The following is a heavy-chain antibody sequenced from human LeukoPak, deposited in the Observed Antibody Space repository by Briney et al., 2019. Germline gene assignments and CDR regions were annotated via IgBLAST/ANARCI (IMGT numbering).Heavy chain of an antibody. CDR1: NAFITSGSYY. CDR2: IYTNGST. J-gene: IGHJ6*03. CDR3: ATFLEASGSYSYYYMDV. Sequence: SQTLSLTCTVSNAFITSGSYYWTWIRQSAGKGLEWIGHIYTNGSTTYNPSLKSRVTVSVDTSKNQFSLKLTSVTAADTAVYYCATFLEASGSYSYYYMDVWGKGTTVTVSS. V-gene: IGHV4-61*09. D-gene: IGHD6-13*01.